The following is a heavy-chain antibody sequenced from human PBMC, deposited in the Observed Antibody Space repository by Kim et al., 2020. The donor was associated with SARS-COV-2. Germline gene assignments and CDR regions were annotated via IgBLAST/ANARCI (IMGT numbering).Heavy chain of an antibody. J-gene: IGHJ5*02. V-gene: IGHV4-59*09. Sequence: GTTNYHPSLKSRVTITVDTSKNQFSLKLSSVTAADTAVYYCARGDDWFDPWGQGTLVTVSS. CDR3: ARGDDWFDP. CDR2: GTT.